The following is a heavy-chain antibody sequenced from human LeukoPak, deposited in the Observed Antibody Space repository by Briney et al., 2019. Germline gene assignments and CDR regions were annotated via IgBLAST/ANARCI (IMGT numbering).Heavy chain of an antibody. D-gene: IGHD3-9*01. Sequence: RSVRLSCAASGFTFDDYAMHWVRQAPGKGLEGVTGISWNSGSIGYADSVKGRFTISRDNAKNSLYLQMNSLRAEDTAFFFCAKKPLYDILAGRTFDYWGQGTLVTVSS. CDR1: GFTFDDYA. CDR2: ISWNSGSI. CDR3: AKKPLYDILAGRTFDY. J-gene: IGHJ4*02. V-gene: IGHV3-9*01.